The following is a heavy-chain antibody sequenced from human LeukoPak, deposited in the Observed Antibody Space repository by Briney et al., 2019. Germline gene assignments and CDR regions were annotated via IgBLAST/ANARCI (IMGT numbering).Heavy chain of an antibody. Sequence: GGSLRLSCAASGFTFSSYGMTWVRQAPGKGLEWVSGISGSGGSTYYADSVKGRFTISRDNSKNTLYLQMNSLRAEDTAVYYCAKDRWAYSSSPEGPFDYWGQGTLVTVSS. CDR2: ISGSGGST. J-gene: IGHJ4*02. CDR3: AKDRWAYSSSPEGPFDY. D-gene: IGHD6-6*01. CDR1: GFTFSSYG. V-gene: IGHV3-23*01.